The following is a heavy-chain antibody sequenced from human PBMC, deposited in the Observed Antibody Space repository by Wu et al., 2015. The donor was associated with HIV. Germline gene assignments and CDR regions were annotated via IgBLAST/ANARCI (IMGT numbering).Heavy chain of an antibody. Sequence: QVQLLQSGAEVRKPGSSVKVSCKASGGTFTSYAISWVRQAPGQGLEWMGGIIPIFGTPNYAQKFQGRVTITADKSTGTAYMELNSLRSEDTAVYYCARGGGFWHLVSPLPPFTTYYIGRLGQRDHGHRLL. V-gene: IGHV1-69*14. CDR2: IIPIFGTP. D-gene: IGHD6-6*01. CDR3: ARGGGFWHLVSPLPPFTTYYIGR. J-gene: IGHJ6*03. CDR1: GGTFTSYA.